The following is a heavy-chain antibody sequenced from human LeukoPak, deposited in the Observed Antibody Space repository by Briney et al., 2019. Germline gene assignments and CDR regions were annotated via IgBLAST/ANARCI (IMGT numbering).Heavy chain of an antibody. CDR2: SYQSGSP. D-gene: IGHD3-16*02. V-gene: IGHV4-4*02. CDR1: GGSISSDNW. J-gene: IGHJ4*02. Sequence: PSGALSLTCAVSGGSISSDNWWSWVRQPPGKGLEWIGESYQSGSPNYDSSLKSRVTISVDKSKNQFSLKLSSVTAADTAVYYCARDRRVSSAFDYWGQGTLVTVSS. CDR3: ARDRRVSSAFDY.